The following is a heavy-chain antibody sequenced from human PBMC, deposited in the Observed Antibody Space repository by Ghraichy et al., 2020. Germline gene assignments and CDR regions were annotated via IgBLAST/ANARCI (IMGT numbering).Heavy chain of an antibody. CDR1: GFTFNSYG. CDR3: AKGGPIAARGNYYYYYMDV. D-gene: IGHD6-6*01. CDR2: ISYDGSNK. Sequence: GGSLRLSCAASGFTFNSYGMHWVRQAPGKGLEWVTVISYDGSNKYYADSVKGRFTISRDNSKNTLYLQMNSLRPEDAALYYGAKGGPIAARGNYYYYYMDVWSTGTTVTVSS. V-gene: IGHV3-30*18. J-gene: IGHJ6*03.